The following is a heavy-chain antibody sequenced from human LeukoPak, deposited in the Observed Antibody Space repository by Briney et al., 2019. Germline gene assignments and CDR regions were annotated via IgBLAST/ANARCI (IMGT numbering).Heavy chain of an antibody. D-gene: IGHD2-15*01. V-gene: IGHV1-18*01. J-gene: IGHJ6*03. CDR1: GYTFTSYG. CDR2: ISAYNGNT. Sequence: ASVKVSCKASGYTFTSYGISWVRQAPGQGLEWMGWISAYNGNTNYAQKLQGRVTMTTDTSTSTAYMELRSLRSDDTAVYYCAKESAGGGWYYYYYYMDVWGKGTTVTISS. CDR3: AKESAGGGWYYYYYYMDV.